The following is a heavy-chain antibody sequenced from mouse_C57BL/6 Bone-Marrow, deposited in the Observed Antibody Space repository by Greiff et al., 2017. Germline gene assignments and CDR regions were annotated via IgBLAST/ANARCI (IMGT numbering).Heavy chain of an antibody. D-gene: IGHD3-2*02. Sequence: QVQLQQSGAELARPGASVKLSCKASGYTFTSYGISWVKQRTGQGLEWIGEIYPRSGNTYYNEKFKGKATLAADKSSSTAYMELRSLTSEDSAVYFCARETAQARAWFAYWGKGTLVTVSA. CDR2: IYPRSGNT. CDR3: ARETAQARAWFAY. CDR1: GYTFTSYG. V-gene: IGHV1-81*01. J-gene: IGHJ3*01.